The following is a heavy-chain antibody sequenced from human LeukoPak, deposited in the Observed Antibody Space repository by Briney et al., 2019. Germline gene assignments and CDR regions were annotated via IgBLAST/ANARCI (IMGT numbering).Heavy chain of an antibody. CDR1: GFTFSDYP. D-gene: IGHD3-22*01. Sequence: GGSLRLSCAGSGFTFSDYPMTWVRQAPGKGLEWVSLISVSGASTYYADSVKGRFTVSRDKSKNTLYLQMNSLRVEDTAVYYCAKDLDSTGYYLGGYYWGQGTLVTVSS. CDR3: AKDLDSTGYYLGGYY. V-gene: IGHV3-23*01. J-gene: IGHJ4*02. CDR2: ISVSGAST.